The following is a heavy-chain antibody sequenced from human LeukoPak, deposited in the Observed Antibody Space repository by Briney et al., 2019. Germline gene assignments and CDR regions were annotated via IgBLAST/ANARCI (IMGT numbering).Heavy chain of an antibody. V-gene: IGHV3-48*01. D-gene: IGHD1-26*01. Sequence: GGSLRLSCVTSGFPLVTYSRNWSRQAPGKGLEWLSYITSTSDTIYYADSVKGRFTISRDNAKNSLYLQMNSLRAEDTAVYYCASFPWDLRPTWGQGTLVSVAS. J-gene: IGHJ4*02. CDR3: ASFPWDLRPT. CDR1: GFPLVTYS. CDR2: ITSTSDTI.